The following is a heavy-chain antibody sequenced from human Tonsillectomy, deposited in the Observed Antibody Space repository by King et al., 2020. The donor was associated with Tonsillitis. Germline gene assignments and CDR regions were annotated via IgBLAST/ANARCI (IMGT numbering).Heavy chain of an antibody. V-gene: IGHV3-23*04. Sequence: VQLVESGGGLVQPGGSLRLSCAASGFTFSSYAMSWVRQAPGKGLEWVSVISGSSGSTDYADSVKGRFTISRDNSKNTLYLQMNSLRAEDTAIYYCAKGLGSCSSSSCYPVYNGMDVWGQGTTVTVSS. D-gene: IGHD2-2*01. CDR3: AKGLGSCSSSSCYPVYNGMDV. J-gene: IGHJ6*02. CDR1: GFTFSSYA. CDR2: ISGSSGST.